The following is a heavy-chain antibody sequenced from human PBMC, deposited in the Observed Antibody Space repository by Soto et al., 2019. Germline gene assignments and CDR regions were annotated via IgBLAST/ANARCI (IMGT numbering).Heavy chain of an antibody. Sequence: GGSLRLSCAASGFTFSSYAMGWVRQAPGKGLEWVSAISGSGGSTYYADSVKGRFTISRDNSKNTLYLQMNSLRAEDTAVYYCTSPSPNYYYGMDVWGQGTTVTVSS. CDR1: GFTFSSYA. D-gene: IGHD6-6*01. CDR3: TSPSPNYYYGMDV. CDR2: ISGSGGST. V-gene: IGHV3-23*01. J-gene: IGHJ6*02.